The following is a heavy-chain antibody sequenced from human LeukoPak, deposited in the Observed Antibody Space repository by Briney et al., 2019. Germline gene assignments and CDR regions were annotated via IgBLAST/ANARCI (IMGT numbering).Heavy chain of an antibody. J-gene: IGHJ5*02. D-gene: IGHD3-10*01. Sequence: GASVKVSCKTSGGTFSSYAICCVRQAPVEGLVWMGKHLHHCGIEHYAEMSQHSVTITADNSTSTAYMELSTLRSEDTAVYYCARAPSGRAYNLFDPWGQGTLVTVSS. CDR2: HLHHCGIE. CDR3: ARAPSGRAYNLFDP. V-gene: IGHV1-69*04. CDR1: GGTFSSYA.